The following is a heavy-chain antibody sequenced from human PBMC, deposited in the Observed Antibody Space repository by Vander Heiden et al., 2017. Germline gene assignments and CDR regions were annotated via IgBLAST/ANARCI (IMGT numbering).Heavy chain of an antibody. CDR1: GGSVNSGGDY. J-gene: IGHJ4*02. D-gene: IGHD6-19*01. CDR3: ARSGDGWFLYFDC. CDR2: IYNSWRT. V-gene: IGHV4-31*03. Sequence: QLQLQESGPGLVKPSQTPSVTCTVSGGSVNSGGDYWSWVRQHPGKGLEWIGNIYNSWRTDYNPSLKSRVTISVDTSKNQFSLRLRSVTAADTAVYYCARSGDGWFLYFDCWGQGTLVAVSS.